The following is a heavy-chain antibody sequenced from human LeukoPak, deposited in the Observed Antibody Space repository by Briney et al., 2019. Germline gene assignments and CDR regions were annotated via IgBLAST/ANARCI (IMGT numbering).Heavy chain of an antibody. J-gene: IGHJ5*02. CDR3: ARNSRGSGSNRPNWFDP. CDR1: GGSISTYY. D-gene: IGHD3-10*01. V-gene: IGHV4-4*08. CDR2: IYNTGST. Sequence: ASETLSLTCAVSGGSISTYYWNWIRQPPGKGLEWIGYIYNTGSTIYNPSLKSRVTISVDTSKNQFSLKLSSVTAADTAVYYCARNSRGSGSNRPNWFDPWGQGTLVTVSS.